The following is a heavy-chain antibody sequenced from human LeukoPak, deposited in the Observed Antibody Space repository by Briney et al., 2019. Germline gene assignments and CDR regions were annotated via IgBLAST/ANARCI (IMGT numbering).Heavy chain of an antibody. Sequence: SETLSLTCLVSGGSISNNYWSWIRQPTGKGLEWIGQIYYTGSTSYNPHPKSRVSISVDTSKNQFSLRLTSVTAADTALYYRAKYRPSGSVWVGFDIWGQGTMVTVSS. CDR3: AKYRPSGSVWVGFDI. CDR1: GGSISNNY. D-gene: IGHD3-16*01. V-gene: IGHV4-59*08. CDR2: IYYTGST. J-gene: IGHJ3*02.